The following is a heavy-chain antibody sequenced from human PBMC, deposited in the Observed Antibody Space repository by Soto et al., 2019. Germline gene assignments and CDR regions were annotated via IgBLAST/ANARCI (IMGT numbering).Heavy chain of an antibody. CDR1: GFTFSSYA. V-gene: IGHV3-23*01. D-gene: IGHD2-2*01. CDR2: ISGSGGST. CDR3: ARRNFPPGDYYYYGMDV. J-gene: IGHJ6*02. Sequence: LRLSCAASGFTFSSYAMSWVRQAPGKGLEWVSTISGSGGSTYYADSVKGRFTISRDNSKNTLYLQMNSLRAEDTAVYYCARRNFPPGDYYYYGMDVWGQGTTVTVSS.